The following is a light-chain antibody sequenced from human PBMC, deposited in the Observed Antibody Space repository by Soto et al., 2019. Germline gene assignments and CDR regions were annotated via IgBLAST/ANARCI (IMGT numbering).Light chain of an antibody. CDR2: AAS. CDR1: QDISSY. V-gene: IGKV1-39*01. CDR3: QQSYKTPWT. Sequence: DIQMTQSPSSLSASLGDRVTITCRANQDISSYLIWYQHKLGQAPKLLIHAASTLASGVPSSFSGSESGTDFTLTISGLEHEDSATYYCQQSYKTPWTFGQGTKVEIK. J-gene: IGKJ1*01.